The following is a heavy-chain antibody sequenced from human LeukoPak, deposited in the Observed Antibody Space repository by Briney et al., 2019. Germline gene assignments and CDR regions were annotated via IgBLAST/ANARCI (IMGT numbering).Heavy chain of an antibody. CDR2: ISYDGSNK. V-gene: IGHV3-30-3*01. D-gene: IGHD3-3*01. Sequence: GGSLRLSCAASGFTFDDYAMHWVRQAPGKGLEWVAVISYDGSNKYYADSVKGRFTISRDNSKNTLYLQMNSLRAEDTAVYYCAREELRFLEWLSPPKLIDYWGQGTLVTVSS. CDR3: AREELRFLEWLSPPKLIDY. CDR1: GFTFDDYA. J-gene: IGHJ4*02.